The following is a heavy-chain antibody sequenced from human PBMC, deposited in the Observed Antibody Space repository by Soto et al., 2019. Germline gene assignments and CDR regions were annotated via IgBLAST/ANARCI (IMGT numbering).Heavy chain of an antibody. CDR2: INHSGST. D-gene: IGHD3-3*02. CDR1: GGSFSGYY. J-gene: IGHJ5*02. V-gene: IGHV4-34*01. Sequence: ETLSLTCAVYGGSFSGYYWSWIRQPPGKGLGWIGEINHSGSTNYNPSLKSRVTISVDTSKNQFSLKLSSVTAADTAVYYCASPKIAFYNWFDPWGQGTLVTVSS. CDR3: ASPKIAFYNWFDP.